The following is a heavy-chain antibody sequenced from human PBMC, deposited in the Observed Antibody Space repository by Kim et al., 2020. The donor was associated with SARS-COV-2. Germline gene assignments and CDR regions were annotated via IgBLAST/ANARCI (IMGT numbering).Heavy chain of an antibody. D-gene: IGHD3-3*01. CDR1: GGSISSGDYY. Sequence: SETLSLTCTVSGGSISSGDYYWSWIRQPPGKGLEWIGYIYYSGSTYYNPSLKSRVTISVDTSKNQFSLKLSSVTAADTAVYYCARVVRITNFGVVNHFDYWGQGTLVTVSS. J-gene: IGHJ4*02. CDR2: IYYSGST. CDR3: ARVVRITNFGVVNHFDY. V-gene: IGHV4-30-4*01.